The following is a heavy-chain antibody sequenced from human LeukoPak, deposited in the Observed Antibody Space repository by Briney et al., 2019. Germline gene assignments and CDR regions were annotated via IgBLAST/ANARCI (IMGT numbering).Heavy chain of an antibody. J-gene: IGHJ6*02. CDR2: ISAYNGNT. Sequence: ASVKVSCKASGYTFTSYGISWVRQAPGQGLEWMGWISAYNGNTSYAQKLQGRVTMTTDTSTSTAYMELRSLRSDDTAVYYCAGSPGSSGWYRYYYYGMDVWGQGTTVTVSS. D-gene: IGHD6-19*01. CDR1: GYTFTSYG. V-gene: IGHV1-18*01. CDR3: AGSPGSSGWYRYYYYGMDV.